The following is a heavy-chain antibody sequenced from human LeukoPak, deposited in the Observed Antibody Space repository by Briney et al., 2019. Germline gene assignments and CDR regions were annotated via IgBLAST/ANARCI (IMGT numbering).Heavy chain of an antibody. CDR1: GGSISSYY. CDR2: IYYSGGT. V-gene: IGHV4-59*01. Sequence: SETLSLTCTVSGGSISSYYWSWIRQPPGKGLEWIGYIYYSGGTNYNPSLKSRVTISVDTSKNQFSLKLSSVTAADTAVYYCAREAAATGYFDYWGQGTLVTVSS. D-gene: IGHD2-2*01. CDR3: AREAAATGYFDY. J-gene: IGHJ4*02.